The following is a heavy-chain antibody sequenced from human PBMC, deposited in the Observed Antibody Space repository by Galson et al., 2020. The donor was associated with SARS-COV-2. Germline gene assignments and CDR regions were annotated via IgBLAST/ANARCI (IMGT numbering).Heavy chain of an antibody. Sequence: NSGGSLRLSCAASGFSLSSYNINWVRQAPGKGLEWVSSISTSSSYIYYADSVKGRFTISRDNAKNSLYLQMNSLRAEDTGVYYCARAPRGYLEWLPYYHYMDIWGKGTTVTVSS. CDR2: ISTSSSYI. CDR1: GFSLSSYN. J-gene: IGHJ6*03. V-gene: IGHV3-21*01. CDR3: ARAPRGYLEWLPYYHYMDI. D-gene: IGHD3-3*01.